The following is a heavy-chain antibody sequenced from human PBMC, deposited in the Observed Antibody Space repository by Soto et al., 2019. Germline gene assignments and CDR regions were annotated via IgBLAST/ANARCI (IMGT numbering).Heavy chain of an antibody. Sequence: VRQAPGKGLEWVSSISSSSSYIYYADSVKGRFTISRDNAKNSLYLQMNSLRAEDTAVYYCATPPNRRYIADYWGQGTLVTVSS. V-gene: IGHV3-21*01. CDR2: ISSSSSYI. D-gene: IGHD3-16*01. CDR3: ATPPNRRYIADY. J-gene: IGHJ4*02.